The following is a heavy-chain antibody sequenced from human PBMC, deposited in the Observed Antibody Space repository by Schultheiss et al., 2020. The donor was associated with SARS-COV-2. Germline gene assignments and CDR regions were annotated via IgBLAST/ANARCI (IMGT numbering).Heavy chain of an antibody. CDR1: GGSISSGGYY. Sequence: SETLSLTCTVTGGSISSGGYYWSWIRQHPGKGLEWIGYIYDSGGTKYNPSLQSRVIISVDTSGNYLSLKLTSVTAADPAVYYCARDLRGQGYWFDPWCQGTLGTVAS. J-gene: IGHJ5*02. D-gene: IGHD3-16*01. CDR3: ARDLRGQGYWFDP. V-gene: IGHV4-61*03. CDR2: IYDSGGT.